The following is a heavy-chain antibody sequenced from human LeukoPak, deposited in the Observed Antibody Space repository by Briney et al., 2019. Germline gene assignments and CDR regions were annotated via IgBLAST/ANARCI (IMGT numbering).Heavy chain of an antibody. V-gene: IGHV4-59*08. CDR2: IYYSGST. D-gene: IGHD6-13*01. CDR1: GGSITSYY. J-gene: IGHJ4*02. Sequence: PSETLSLTCTVSGGSITSYYWSWIRQPPGKGLEWIGYIYYSGSTGYNPSLKSRVTISVDTSKNQVSLKLSSVTAADTAVYYCARLVGYSSSWLLTPWGRGTLVTVSS. CDR3: ARLVGYSSSWLLTP.